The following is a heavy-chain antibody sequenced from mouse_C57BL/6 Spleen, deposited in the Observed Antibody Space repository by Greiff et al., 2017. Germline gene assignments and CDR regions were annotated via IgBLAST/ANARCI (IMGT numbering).Heavy chain of an antibody. V-gene: IGHV1-64*01. CDR1: GYTFTSYW. CDR3: ARSRGSQAWFAY. D-gene: IGHD1-1*01. CDR2: IHPNSGST. J-gene: IGHJ3*01. Sequence: QVQLKQPGAELVKPGASVKLSCKASGYTFTSYWMHWVKQRPGQGLEWIGMIHPNSGSTNYNEKFKSKATLTVDKSYSTAYMQLSSLTSEDSAVYYCARSRGSQAWFAYWGQGTLVTVSA.